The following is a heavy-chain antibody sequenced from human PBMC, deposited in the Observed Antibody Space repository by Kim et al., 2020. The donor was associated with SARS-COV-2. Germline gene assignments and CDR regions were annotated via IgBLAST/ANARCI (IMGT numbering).Heavy chain of an antibody. J-gene: IGHJ3*02. D-gene: IGHD5-18*01. Sequence: GGSLRLSCAASGFTFSSYAMHWVRQAPGKGLEWVAVISYDGSNKYYADSVKGRFTISRDNSKNTLYLQMNSLRAEDTAVYYCAVAMVQFGAFDIWGQGTMVTVSS. CDR1: GFTFSSYA. V-gene: IGHV3-30-3*01. CDR3: AVAMVQFGAFDI. CDR2: ISYDGSNK.